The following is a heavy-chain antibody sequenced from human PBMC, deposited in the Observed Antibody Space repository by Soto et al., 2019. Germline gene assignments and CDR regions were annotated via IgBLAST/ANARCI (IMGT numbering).Heavy chain of an antibody. Sequence: SETLSLTCTVSGGSISSSSYYWGWIRQPPGKGLEWIGSIYYSGSTYYNPSLKSRVTISVDTSKNQFSLKLSSVTAADTAVYYCARTFGVVRAAVYYFDYWGQGTLVTVSS. CDR2: IYYSGST. CDR3: ARTFGVVRAAVYYFDY. D-gene: IGHD3-3*01. CDR1: GGSISSSSYY. V-gene: IGHV4-39*01. J-gene: IGHJ4*02.